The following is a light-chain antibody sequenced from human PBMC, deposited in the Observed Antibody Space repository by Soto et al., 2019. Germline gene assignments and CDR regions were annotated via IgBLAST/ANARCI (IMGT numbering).Light chain of an antibody. J-gene: IGLJ3*02. CDR1: SSNIGAGYD. CDR2: GNS. V-gene: IGLV1-40*01. Sequence: QSVLTQPPSVSGAPGQRVTISCTGRSSNIGAGYDVHWFQQLPGTAPKLLIYGNSNRPSGVPDRFSGSKSGTSASLAITGLQDDDEDDYYCQSYDSSLSGSVFGGGTKLTVL. CDR3: QSYDSSLSGSV.